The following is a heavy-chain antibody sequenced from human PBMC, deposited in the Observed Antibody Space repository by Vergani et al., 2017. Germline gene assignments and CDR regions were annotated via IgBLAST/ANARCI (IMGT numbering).Heavy chain of an antibody. CDR2: SDYSGSN. Sequence: QLQLHESGPGLVKPSETLSLTCTVSGGSISSSSYYWGWIRQPPGKGLEWIGYSDYSGSNNYNPSLKSRVTISVDTSKNQFSLKLISVTAADTAVYYCARGRLRFDYWGQGTLVTVSS. V-gene: IGHV4-61*05. D-gene: IGHD4-17*01. J-gene: IGHJ4*02. CDR1: GGSISSSSYY. CDR3: ARGRLRFDY.